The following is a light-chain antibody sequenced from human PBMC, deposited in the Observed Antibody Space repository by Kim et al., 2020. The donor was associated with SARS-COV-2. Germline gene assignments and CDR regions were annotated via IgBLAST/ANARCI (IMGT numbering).Light chain of an antibody. CDR1: SGHSSYA. Sequence: QLVLTQSPSASASLGASVKLTCTLSSGHSSYAIAWHQQQPEKGPRYLMKLNSDGSHSKGDGIPDRFSGSSSGAGRYLTISSLQSEDEADYYCQTWGTGIVVFGGGTQLSVL. J-gene: IGLJ2*01. CDR2: LNSDGSH. CDR3: QTWGTGIVV. V-gene: IGLV4-69*01.